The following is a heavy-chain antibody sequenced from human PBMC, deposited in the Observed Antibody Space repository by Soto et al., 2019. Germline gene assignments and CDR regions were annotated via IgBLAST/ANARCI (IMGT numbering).Heavy chain of an antibody. CDR2: VSYSDGST. CDR3: AKPTVATPYYFDS. CDR1: GFACSSYV. D-gene: IGHD4-17*01. V-gene: IGHV3-23*01. Sequence: EVQLLESGGGLVQPGGSLRLSCAASGFACSSYVMSWVRQAPGKGLEWVSAVSYSDGSTYYADSVKGRFAISRANSKNTVYLQMNSLRAEDTAIYYCAKPTVATPYYFDSCGQGTLVTVSS. J-gene: IGHJ4*02.